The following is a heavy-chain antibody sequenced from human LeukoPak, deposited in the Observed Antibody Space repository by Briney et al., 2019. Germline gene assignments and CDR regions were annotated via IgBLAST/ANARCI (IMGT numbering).Heavy chain of an antibody. V-gene: IGHV3-30*03. CDR1: GFTFSDYY. Sequence: GGSLRLSCAASGFTFSDYYMSWIRQAPGKGLEWVAVISYDGSNKYYADSVKGRFTISRDNSKNTLYLQMNSLRAEDTAVYYCASGLVRLPTYGMDVWGQGTTVTVSS. D-gene: IGHD3/OR15-3a*01. CDR2: ISYDGSNK. J-gene: IGHJ6*02. CDR3: ASGLVRLPTYGMDV.